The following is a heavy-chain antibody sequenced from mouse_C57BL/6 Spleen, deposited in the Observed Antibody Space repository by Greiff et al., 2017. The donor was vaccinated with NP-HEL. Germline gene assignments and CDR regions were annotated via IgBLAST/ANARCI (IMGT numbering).Heavy chain of an antibody. CDR1: GFTFSDYG. CDR2: ISSGSSTI. D-gene: IGHD1-1*01. J-gene: IGHJ4*01. CDR3: ANYYGSSYEGMDY. V-gene: IGHV5-17*01. Sequence: EVHLVESGGGLVKPGGSLKLSCAASGFTFSDYGMHWVRQAPEKGLEWVAYISSGSSTIYYADTVKGRFTISRDNAKNTLFLEMTSLRSEDTAMYYCANYYGSSYEGMDYWGQGTSVTVSS.